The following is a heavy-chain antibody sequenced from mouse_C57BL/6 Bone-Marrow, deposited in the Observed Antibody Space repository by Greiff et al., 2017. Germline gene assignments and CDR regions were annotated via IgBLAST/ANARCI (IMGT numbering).Heavy chain of an antibody. V-gene: IGHV5-4*03. CDR2: ISDGGSYT. CDR1: GFTFSSYA. D-gene: IGHD4-1*02. CDR3: ARGIGAPTGFYAMDY. J-gene: IGHJ4*01. Sequence: DVKLVESGGGLVKPGGSLKLSCAASGFTFSSYAMSWVRQTPEKRLEWVATISDGGSYTYYPDNVKGRFTISRDNAKNNLYLQMSHLKSEDTAMYYCARGIGAPTGFYAMDYWGQGTSVTVSS.